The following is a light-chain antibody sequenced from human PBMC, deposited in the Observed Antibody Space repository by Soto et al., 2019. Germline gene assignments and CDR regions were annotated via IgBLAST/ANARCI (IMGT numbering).Light chain of an antibody. J-gene: IGKJ5*01. V-gene: IGKV3-15*01. CDR2: GAS. CDR1: QSISSN. Sequence: EIVMTQSPATLSVSPGERATLSCRASQSISSNVGWYQQRPGQAPRLLIYGASTRATGIPARFSGSGSGTEFTLTISSLDSEDSAVYYCQQYNTWRQITFRQGTRLEIK. CDR3: QQYNTWRQIT.